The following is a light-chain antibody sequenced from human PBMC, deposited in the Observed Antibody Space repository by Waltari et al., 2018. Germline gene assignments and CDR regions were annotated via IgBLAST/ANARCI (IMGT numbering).Light chain of an antibody. CDR2: YDR. Sequence: SYVVTQPPSVSVAPGEPATITCGGANIGTYHVHWYQQKAGQAPVLVIFYDRDRPSGIPDRFSGSNSGNTATLTISRVEAGDEARYYCHVWHPHVDPGVFGTGTEVTVL. CDR3: HVWHPHVDPGV. CDR1: NIGTYH. J-gene: IGLJ1*01. V-gene: IGLV3-21*04.